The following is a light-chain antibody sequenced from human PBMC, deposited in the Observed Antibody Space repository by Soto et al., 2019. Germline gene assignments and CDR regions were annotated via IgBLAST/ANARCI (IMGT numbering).Light chain of an antibody. Sequence: EIVMTQSPATLSVSPGERVTLSCRASQSAISNLAWYQQKPGQTPRLLIYDASSRATGIPDRFSGSGSGTDFTLTISRLEPEDFAVYYCQQYGSSPSLTFGGGTKVDIK. J-gene: IGKJ4*01. CDR1: QSAISN. CDR2: DAS. CDR3: QQYGSSPSLT. V-gene: IGKV3-20*01.